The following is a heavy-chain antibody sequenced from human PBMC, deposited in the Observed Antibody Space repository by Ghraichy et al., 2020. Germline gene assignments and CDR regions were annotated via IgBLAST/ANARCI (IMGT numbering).Heavy chain of an antibody. Sequence: TLSLTCTVSGGSVSSYYRTWIRQPPGRGLEWIGYIYHSGTTNYNSSLKSRVTISIDTSNNQFSLRLRSVSAADTAVYYCARGVYCGGNCHHYDSWGQGTLVTVSS. V-gene: IGHV4-59*02. CDR1: GGSVSSYY. CDR3: ARGVYCGGNCHHYDS. CDR2: IYHSGTT. J-gene: IGHJ4*02. D-gene: IGHD2-21*01.